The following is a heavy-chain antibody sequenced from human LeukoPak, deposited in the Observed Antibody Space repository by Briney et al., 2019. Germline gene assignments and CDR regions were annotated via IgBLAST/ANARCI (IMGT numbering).Heavy chain of an antibody. CDR1: GGSISISSYY. D-gene: IGHD4-23*01. V-gene: IGHV4-61*02. CDR3: ASWPLSNGGKGPKDYYYYGMDV. Sequence: SETLSLTCTVSGGSISISSYYWSWIRQPAGKGLEWIGRIYTSGSTNYNPSLKSRVTISVDTSKNQFSLKLSSVTAADTAVYYCASWPLSNGGKGPKDYYYYGMDVWGQGTTVTVSS. J-gene: IGHJ6*02. CDR2: IYTSGST.